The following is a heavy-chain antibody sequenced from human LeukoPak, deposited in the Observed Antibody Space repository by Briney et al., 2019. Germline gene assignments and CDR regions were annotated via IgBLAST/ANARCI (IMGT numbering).Heavy chain of an antibody. CDR1: GFTFSSHS. V-gene: IGHV3-23*01. D-gene: IGHD3-22*01. CDR2: ISGSGGST. J-gene: IGHJ4*02. CDR3: AKSNYFDSGGYYFFDY. Sequence: GGSLRLSCAASGFTFSSHSMNWVRQAPGKGLEWVSGISGSGGSTYYADSVKGRFTISRDNSKNTLYLQMNSLRAEDTAVYYCAKSNYFDSGGYYFFDYWGQGTLVTVSS.